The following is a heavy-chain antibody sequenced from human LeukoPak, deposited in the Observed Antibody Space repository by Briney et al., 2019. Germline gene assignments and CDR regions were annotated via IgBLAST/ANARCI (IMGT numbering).Heavy chain of an antibody. J-gene: IGHJ6*03. V-gene: IGHV3-23*01. D-gene: IGHD2-2*01. Sequence: GGTLRLSCAVSGFTFSTYGMSWVRQAPGKGLEWVSAISGAGTATYYADSVKGRFTISRDNSKNSLYLQMNSLRAEDTAVYYCAREGCSSASCSSYYYMDVWGKGTTVTVSS. CDR1: GFTFSTYG. CDR2: ISGAGTAT. CDR3: AREGCSSASCSSYYYMDV.